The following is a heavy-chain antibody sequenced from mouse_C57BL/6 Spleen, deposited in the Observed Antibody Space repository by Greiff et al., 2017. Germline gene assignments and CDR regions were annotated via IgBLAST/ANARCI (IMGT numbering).Heavy chain of an antibody. D-gene: IGHD3-2*02. CDR1: GFTFSDYY. CDR3: ARHESSGYLDY. J-gene: IGHJ2*01. V-gene: IGHV5-12*01. Sequence: EVQLVESGGGLVQPGGSLKLSCAASGFTFSDYYMYWVRQTPEKRLEWVAYISNGGGSTYYPDTVKGRFTISRNNAKNTLYLQMSRLKSEDTAMYYCARHESSGYLDYWGQGTTLTVSS. CDR2: ISNGGGST.